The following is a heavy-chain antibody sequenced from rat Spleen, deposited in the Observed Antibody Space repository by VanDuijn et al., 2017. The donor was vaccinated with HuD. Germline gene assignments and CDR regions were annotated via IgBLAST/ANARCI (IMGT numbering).Heavy chain of an antibody. CDR2: ITNSGGST. Sequence: EVQLVESGGGLVQPGRSLKLSCAASGFTFSNYYMAWVRQAPTKGLEWVASITNSGGSTYYRDSVKGRFTISRDNAKSTLYLQMDSLRSEDTATYYCTRANNYGWYFDFWGPGTMVTVSS. D-gene: IGHD1-10*01. V-gene: IGHV5S23*01. CDR1: GFTFSNYY. CDR3: TRANNYGWYFDF. J-gene: IGHJ1*01.